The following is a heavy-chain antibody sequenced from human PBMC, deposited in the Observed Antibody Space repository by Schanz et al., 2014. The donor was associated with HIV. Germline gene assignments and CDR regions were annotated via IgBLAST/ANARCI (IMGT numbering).Heavy chain of an antibody. J-gene: IGHJ4*02. D-gene: IGHD6-13*01. Sequence: VQLVESGGGVVQPGRSLRLSCTASGLTFSNYGMHWVRQAPGKGLEGVSGISWNSGSIGYADSVKGRFSVSRDNAKNSLYLQMNSLRAEDTAVYFCATDLSSSWFFDNWGQGTLVTVSS. CDR1: GLTFSNYG. CDR3: ATDLSSSWFFDN. CDR2: ISWNSGSI. V-gene: IGHV3-9*01.